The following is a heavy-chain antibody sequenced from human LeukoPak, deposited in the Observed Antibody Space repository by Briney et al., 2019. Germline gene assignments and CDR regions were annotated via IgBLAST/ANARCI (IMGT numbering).Heavy chain of an antibody. J-gene: IGHJ4*02. V-gene: IGHV4-61*02. D-gene: IGHD6-19*01. Sequence: SRTLSLTCTVSGGSISSGSYYWSWIRQPAGKGLEWIGRIYTSGSTNYNPSLKSRVTISVDTSKNQFSLKLSSVTAADTAVYYCARGNSSGWYYFDYWGQGTLVTVSS. CDR3: ARGNSSGWYYFDY. CDR1: GGSISSGSYY. CDR2: IYTSGST.